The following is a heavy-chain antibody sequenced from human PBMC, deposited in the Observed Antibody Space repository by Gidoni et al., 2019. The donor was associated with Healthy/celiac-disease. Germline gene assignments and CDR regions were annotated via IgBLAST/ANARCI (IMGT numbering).Heavy chain of an antibody. V-gene: IGHV3-48*04. D-gene: IGHD6-13*01. CDR1: GFTFRSYS. J-gene: IGHJ3*02. CDR2: ISSSSSAI. CDR3: ARDRRYSSSWFYDAFDI. Sequence: EVQLVESGGGLVQPGGSLSIYWAASGFTFRSYSRNWVRQAPGKGLEWVSYISSSSSAIYYADSVKGRFTISRDNAKNSLYLQMNSLRAEDTAVYYCARDRRYSSSWFYDAFDIWGQGTMVTVSS.